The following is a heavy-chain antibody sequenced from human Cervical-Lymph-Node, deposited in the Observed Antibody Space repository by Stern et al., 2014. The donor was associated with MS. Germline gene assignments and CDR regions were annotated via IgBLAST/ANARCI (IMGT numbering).Heavy chain of an antibody. CDR2: ISSSGYTI. V-gene: IGHV3-11*01. CDR1: GFTLSDHY. J-gene: IGHJ4*02. CDR3: ARGDNVGYRYGLDY. Sequence: VQLVQSGGDLAKPGGSLRLSCAASGFTLSDHYMTCIRQAPGPGLDWISYISSSGYTIYYADSVKGRFTISRDSAKNLLYLQLNSLRAEDTAVYYCARGDNVGYRYGLDYWGQGTLVTVSS. D-gene: IGHD3-16*02.